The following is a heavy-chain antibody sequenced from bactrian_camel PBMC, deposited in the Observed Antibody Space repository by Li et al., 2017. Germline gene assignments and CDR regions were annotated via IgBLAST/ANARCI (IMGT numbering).Heavy chain of an antibody. CDR1: GFTFSSYW. CDR2: INSGDGTT. CDR3: ATSIMPRRPTLATSRAFGY. Sequence: ESGGGLVQPGGSLRLSCAASGFTFSSYWMFWVRQAPGKGLEWVSAINSGDGTTYYADSVKGRFTIPRDNAKNTVYLRMNDLTSEDTALYYCATSIMPRRPTLATSRAFGYWGQGTQVTVS. J-gene: IGHJ6*01. D-gene: IGHD4*01. V-gene: IGHV3S25*01.